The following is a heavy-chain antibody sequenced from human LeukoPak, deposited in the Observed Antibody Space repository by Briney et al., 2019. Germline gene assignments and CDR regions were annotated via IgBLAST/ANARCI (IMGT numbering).Heavy chain of an antibody. D-gene: IGHD6-19*01. J-gene: IGHJ5*02. CDR1: GCTFTSYY. V-gene: IGHV1-46*01. Sequence: GASVKVSCKASGCTFTSYYMHWVRQAPGQGLEWMGIINPSGGSTSYAQKFQGRVTMTRDTSTSTVYMELSSLRSEDTAVYYCARDYSGSSGWYFLGNWFDPWGQGTLVTVSS. CDR2: INPSGGST. CDR3: ARDYSGSSGWYFLGNWFDP.